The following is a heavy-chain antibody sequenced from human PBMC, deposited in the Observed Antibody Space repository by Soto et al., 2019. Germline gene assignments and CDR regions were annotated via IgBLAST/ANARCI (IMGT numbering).Heavy chain of an antibody. J-gene: IGHJ3*02. Sequence: GESLKIPCKASGYTFTDYWLGWVRQMPGKGPEWMGIISPGDSDTRYGPSFQGQVTFSVDKTIATAYLQWSSLKASDTAMYYCARQGQSQSFDIWGRGTMVTVSS. CDR3: ARQGQSQSFDI. CDR1: GYTFTDYW. V-gene: IGHV5-51*01. CDR2: ISPGDSDT.